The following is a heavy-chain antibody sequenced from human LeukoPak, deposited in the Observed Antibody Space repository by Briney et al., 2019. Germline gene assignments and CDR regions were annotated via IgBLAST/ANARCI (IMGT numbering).Heavy chain of an antibody. J-gene: IGHJ3*02. D-gene: IGHD3-22*01. CDR3: ARHVWLLRGRASTHSGRPKIGAFDI. V-gene: IGHV4-39*01. CDR1: GGSISSSSYY. Sequence: PSETLSLTCTVSGGSISSSSYYWGWIRQPPGKGLEWIGEINHSGSTNYNPSLKSRVTISVDTSKNQFSLKLSSVTAADTAVYYCARHVWLLRGRASTHSGRPKIGAFDIWGQGTMVTVSS. CDR2: INHSGST.